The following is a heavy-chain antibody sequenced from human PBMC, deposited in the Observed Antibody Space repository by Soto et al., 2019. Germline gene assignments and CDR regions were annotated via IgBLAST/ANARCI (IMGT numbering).Heavy chain of an antibody. CDR1: GFIFSDHY. D-gene: IGHD4-17*01. J-gene: IGHJ3*02. Sequence: EVHLVESGGGLVQPGGSLRLSCAASGFIFSDHYMDWVRQAPGKGLEWVGRIRNRADSYTTEYAASVKGRFIISRDDSKNSLYLQMSSLKTADTAVYYCARDHGDLGAFDIWGRGTLVTVSS. CDR3: ARDHGDLGAFDI. CDR2: IRNRADSYTT. V-gene: IGHV3-72*01.